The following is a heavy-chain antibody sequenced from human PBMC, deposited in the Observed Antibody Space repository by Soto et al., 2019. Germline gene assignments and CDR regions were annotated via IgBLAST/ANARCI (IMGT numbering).Heavy chain of an antibody. CDR1: GYSFTSYW. J-gene: IGHJ4*02. CDR3: ARPLLNYDFWSGYYVY. V-gene: IGHV5-10-1*01. Sequence: GESLKISCKGSGYSFTSYWISWVRQMPGKGLEWVGRIDPSDSYTNYSPSFQGHVTISADKSISTAYLQWSSLKASDTAMYYCARPLLNYDFWSGYYVYSGQGTLVTLSS. CDR2: IDPSDSYT. D-gene: IGHD3-3*01.